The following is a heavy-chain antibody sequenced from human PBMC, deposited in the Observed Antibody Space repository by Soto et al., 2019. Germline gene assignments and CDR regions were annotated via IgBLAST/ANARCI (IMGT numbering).Heavy chain of an antibody. Sequence: QVQLVQSGAEVKKPGASVKVSCKASGDTFTDYYIHWVRQAPGQGLEWMGTVNPSGGHTTYAQNFLGRMTMTRDTSTSTLYMELTSLTSEDTAVYYCARGGQVVVVTAAVDYWGQGTLVTVS. CDR3: ARGGQVVVVTAAVDY. D-gene: IGHD2-21*02. CDR2: VNPSGGHT. CDR1: GDTFTDYY. V-gene: IGHV1-46*01. J-gene: IGHJ4*02.